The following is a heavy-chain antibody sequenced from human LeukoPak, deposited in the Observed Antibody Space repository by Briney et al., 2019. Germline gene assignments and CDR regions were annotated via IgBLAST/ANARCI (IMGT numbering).Heavy chain of an antibody. Sequence: SETLSLTCAVSGGPFGGYFWSWIRQSSGKGLEWIGEIHNSGTTNYNPSLNSRVTISEDTSKNQFYLNLSSVTAADTAVYYCARRYYYNLGSFPFDFWGQGTLVTVSS. CDR1: GGPFGGYF. CDR2: IHNSGTT. V-gene: IGHV4-34*01. J-gene: IGHJ4*02. CDR3: ARRYYYNLGSFPFDF. D-gene: IGHD3-10*01.